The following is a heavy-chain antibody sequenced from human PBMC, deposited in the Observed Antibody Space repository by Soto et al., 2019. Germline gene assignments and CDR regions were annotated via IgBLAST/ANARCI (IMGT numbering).Heavy chain of an antibody. CDR3: ARDLSGDYVEMDYYYGMDV. V-gene: IGHV3-33*01. Sequence: HPGGSLRLSCAASGFTFSSYGMHWVRQAPGKGLEWVAVIWYDGSNKYYADSVKGRFTISRDNSKNTLYLQMNSLRAEDTAVYYCARDLSGDYVEMDYYYGMDVWGQGATVTVSS. D-gene: IGHD4-17*01. CDR1: GFTFSSYG. CDR2: IWYDGSNK. J-gene: IGHJ6*02.